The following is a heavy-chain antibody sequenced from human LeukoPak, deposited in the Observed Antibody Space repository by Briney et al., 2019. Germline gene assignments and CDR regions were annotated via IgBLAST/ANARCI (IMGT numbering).Heavy chain of an antibody. D-gene: IGHD4-17*01. V-gene: IGHV4-59*04. Sequence: PSETLSLTCTVSGGSISSYYWSWIRQPPGKGLEWIGYIYYSGSTYYNPSLKSRVTISVDTSKNQFSLKLSSVTAADTAVYYCARRSYGDYVDYWGQGTLVTVSS. CDR3: ARRSYGDYVDY. J-gene: IGHJ4*02. CDR2: IYYSGST. CDR1: GGSISSYY.